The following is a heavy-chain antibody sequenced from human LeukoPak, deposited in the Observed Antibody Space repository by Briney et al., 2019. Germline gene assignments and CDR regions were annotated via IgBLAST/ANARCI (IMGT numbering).Heavy chain of an antibody. CDR1: GYTFTSYY. D-gene: IGHD1-26*01. V-gene: IGHV1-46*01. J-gene: IGHJ4*02. CDR3: ARDGGIVGYFDY. Sequence: GASVKVSCKASGYTFTSYYMHWVRQAPGQGLEWMGVINPSGGSTSYAQKFQGRVTMTRDTSTSTVYMELSSLRSEDTAVYYCARDGGIVGYFDYWGQGTLVTVSS. CDR2: INPSGGST.